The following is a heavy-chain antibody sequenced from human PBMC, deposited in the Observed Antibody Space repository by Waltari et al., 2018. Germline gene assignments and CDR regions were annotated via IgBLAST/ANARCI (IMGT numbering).Heavy chain of an antibody. V-gene: IGHV4-4*02. CDR1: GDSISTSDY. J-gene: IGHJ4*02. CDR2: VRGDGKT. CDR3: ARDRGRGLYLDT. Sequence: QLQESGPGLVQPSGTLSVICAVSGDSISTSDYWSWVRQPPGKGLEWIGQVRGDGKTNYNPSFASRVTMSLDTSTYHFALKLTSATAADTALYYCARDRGRGLYLDTWGQGTLVTVSP. D-gene: IGHD1-1*01.